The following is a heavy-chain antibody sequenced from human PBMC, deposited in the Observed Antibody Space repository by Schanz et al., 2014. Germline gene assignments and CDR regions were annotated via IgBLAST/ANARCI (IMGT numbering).Heavy chain of an antibody. J-gene: IGHJ3*02. Sequence: EVQLVESGGGLVQPGGSLRLSCAASGFTFSNYWMHWVRQAPGKGLVWVSRINGDGSRTAYADSVKGRFTISRDNAKNTLYLQMNSLRAEDTAVYYCAKSDALDIWGQGTLVTGSS. V-gene: IGHV3-74*01. CDR2: INGDGSRT. CDR3: AKSDALDI. CDR1: GFTFSNYW.